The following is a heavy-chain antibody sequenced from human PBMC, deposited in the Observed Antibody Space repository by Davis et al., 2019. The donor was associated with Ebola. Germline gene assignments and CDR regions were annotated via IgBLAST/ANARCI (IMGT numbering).Heavy chain of an antibody. V-gene: IGHV3-30*02. CDR3: AKDRCTNGICYALPADY. Sequence: PGGSLRLSCAASGFTFSAFGMHWVRQAPGKGLEWVAFIRFDGTLGFYADSVKGRFTISRDNSNNKLFLQMNNLTPEDTALYYCAKDRCTNGICYALPADYWGQGTLVTVSS. CDR1: GFTFSAFG. J-gene: IGHJ4*02. D-gene: IGHD2-8*01. CDR2: IRFDGTLG.